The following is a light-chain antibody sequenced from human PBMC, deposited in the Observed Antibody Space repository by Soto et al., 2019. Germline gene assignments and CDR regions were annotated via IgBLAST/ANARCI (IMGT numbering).Light chain of an antibody. CDR1: NSDVGSYNH. CDR2: NVN. J-gene: IGLJ1*01. CDR3: SSFTSSTTYV. V-gene: IGLV2-14*01. Sequence: SVLTQSASVSGSPGQSITLSCTGTNSDVGSYNHVSWYQQHPGEVPKLIIFNVNDRPSGVSNRFSGSKSGNTASLTISGLQAEDEADYYCSSFTSSTTYVFGTGTKVTVL.